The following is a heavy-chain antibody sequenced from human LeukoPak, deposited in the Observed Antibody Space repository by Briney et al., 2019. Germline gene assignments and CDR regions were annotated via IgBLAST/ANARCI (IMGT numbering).Heavy chain of an antibody. V-gene: IGHV3-7*01. CDR3: AREVAYYYYMEV. CDR1: RFTFSNYW. J-gene: IGHJ6*03. CDR2: IKEDGSEK. Sequence: PGGSLRLSCAASRFTFSNYWMSWVRQAPGKGLEWVANIKEDGSEKYYVDAVKGRFTISRDNAKNSLYLQMNSLRAEDTAVYYCAREVAYYYYMEVWGKGTTVTVSS.